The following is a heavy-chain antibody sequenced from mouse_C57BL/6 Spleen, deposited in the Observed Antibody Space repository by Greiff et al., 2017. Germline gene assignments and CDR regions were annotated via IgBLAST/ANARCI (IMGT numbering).Heavy chain of an antibody. CDR3: ARGNYSNSDYAMDY. V-gene: IGHV1-69*01. Sequence: VQLQQPGAELVMPGASVKLSCKASGYTFTSYWMHWVKQRPGQGLEWIGEIDPSDSYTNYNQKFKGKSTLTVDKSSSTASMQLSSLTSEDSAVYYCARGNYSNSDYAMDYWGQGTSVTVSS. CDR2: IDPSDSYT. D-gene: IGHD2-5*01. CDR1: GYTFTSYW. J-gene: IGHJ4*01.